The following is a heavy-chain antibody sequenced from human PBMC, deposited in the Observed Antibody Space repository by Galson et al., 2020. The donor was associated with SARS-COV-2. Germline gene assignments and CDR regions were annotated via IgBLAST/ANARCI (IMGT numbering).Heavy chain of an antibody. J-gene: IGHJ4*02. CDR1: GFTFNSFA. Sequence: GESLKISCAASGFTFNSFAMTWVRQAPGKGLEWVSGISDSGGSTYYADSAKGRFTISRDKSKNTRSLQMNSLRAEDTAIYFCARDGGLGSWGQGTRVTVSS. D-gene: IGHD3-10*01. CDR3: ARDGGLGS. V-gene: IGHV3-23*01. CDR2: ISDSGGST.